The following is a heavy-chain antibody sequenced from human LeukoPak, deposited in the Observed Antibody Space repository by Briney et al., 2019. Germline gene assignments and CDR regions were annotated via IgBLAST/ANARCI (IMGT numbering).Heavy chain of an antibody. Sequence: GGSLRLSCAASGFTFSSYWMSWVRQAPGKGLEWVANIKQDGSEKYYVDSVKGRFTISRDNSKNTLYLQMNSLRTEDTAVHYCAKHRTPFYHDSSGYYIFEWGQGTLVTVSS. CDR2: IKQDGSEK. J-gene: IGHJ4*02. D-gene: IGHD3-22*01. V-gene: IGHV3-7*03. CDR1: GFTFSSYW. CDR3: AKHRTPFYHDSSGYYIFE.